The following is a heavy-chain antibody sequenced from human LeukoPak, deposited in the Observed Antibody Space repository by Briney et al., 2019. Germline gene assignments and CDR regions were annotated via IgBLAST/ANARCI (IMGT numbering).Heavy chain of an antibody. D-gene: IGHD1-1*01. Sequence: GGSLRLSCTASGFTFGDYAMSWFRQAPGKGLEWVGFIRSKAYGGTTENAASVKGRFTISRDDSKAIAYLQMNSLKTEDTAVYHCTRDRGAYNLYDYWGQGTLVTVSS. J-gene: IGHJ4*02. V-gene: IGHV3-49*03. CDR3: TRDRGAYNLYDY. CDR1: GFTFGDYA. CDR2: IRSKAYGGTT.